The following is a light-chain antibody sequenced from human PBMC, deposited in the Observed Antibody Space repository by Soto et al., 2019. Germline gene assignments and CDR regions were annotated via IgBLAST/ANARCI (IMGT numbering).Light chain of an antibody. CDR1: QSIGSN. J-gene: IGKJ2*01. Sequence: IVLTQSAATLSVSPGERVTLSCRASQSIGSNLAWYQQRPGQAPRLLIYGASTRATGVPAKFSGSGSGTEFTLTISSLQSGEFVLYYCQQYKNWTYTFGQGTKLEIK. CDR3: QQYKNWTYT. CDR2: GAS. V-gene: IGKV3-15*01.